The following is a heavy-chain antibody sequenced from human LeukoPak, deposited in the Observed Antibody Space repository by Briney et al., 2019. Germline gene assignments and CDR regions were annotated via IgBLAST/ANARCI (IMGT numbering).Heavy chain of an antibody. CDR3: ARVVRSYYDILTGYYKRGYWYFDL. D-gene: IGHD3-9*01. CDR1: GGSISSYY. CDR2: IYYSGST. V-gene: IGHV4-59*01. Sequence: SETLSLTCTVSGGSISSYYWSWIRQPPGKGLEWIGYIYYSGSTNYNPSLKSRVTISVGTSKNQFSLKLSSVTAADTAVYYCARVVRSYYDILTGYYKRGYWYFDLWGRGTLVTVSS. J-gene: IGHJ2*01.